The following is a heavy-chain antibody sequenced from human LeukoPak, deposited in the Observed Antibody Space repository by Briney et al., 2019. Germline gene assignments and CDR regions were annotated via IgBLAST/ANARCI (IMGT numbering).Heavy chain of an antibody. CDR2: INHSGST. CDR1: GGSFSGYY. D-gene: IGHD2-2*01. Sequence: SETLSLTCAVHGGSFSGYYWSWIRQPPGKGLEWIGEINHSGSTNYNPSLKSRVTISVDTSKNQFSLKLSSVTAADTAVYYCARGRCSSTSCRLPFDPWGQGTLVTVSS. J-gene: IGHJ5*02. CDR3: ARGRCSSTSCRLPFDP. V-gene: IGHV4-34*01.